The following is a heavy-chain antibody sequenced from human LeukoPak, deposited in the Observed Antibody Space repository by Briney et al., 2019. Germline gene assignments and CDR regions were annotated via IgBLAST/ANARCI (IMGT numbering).Heavy chain of an antibody. CDR3: ARDLGDSNYYYYKDV. V-gene: IGHV1-69*05. CDR1: GGTFSSYA. D-gene: IGHD4-11*01. CDR2: IIPIFGTA. Sequence: SVKVSCKAPGGTFSSYAISWVRQAPGQGLEWMGGIIPIFGTANYAQKFQGRVTITTDESTSTAYMELSSLRSEDTAVYYCARDLGDSNYYYYKDVWGKGTTVTVSS. J-gene: IGHJ6*03.